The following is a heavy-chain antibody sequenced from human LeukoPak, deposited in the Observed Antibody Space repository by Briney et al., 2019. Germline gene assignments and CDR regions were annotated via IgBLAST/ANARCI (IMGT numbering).Heavy chain of an antibody. J-gene: IGHJ6*03. CDR2: INHSGST. CDR1: GGSFSGYY. CDR3: ARRRPYSTLPGQYYYYMDV. V-gene: IGHV4-34*01. D-gene: IGHD6-13*01. Sequence: SETLSLTCAVYGGSFSGYYWSWIRQPPGKGLEWIGEINHSGSTNYNPSLKSRVTISVDTSKNQFSLKLSSVTAADTAVYYCARRRPYSTLPGQYYYYMDVWGKGTTVTVSS.